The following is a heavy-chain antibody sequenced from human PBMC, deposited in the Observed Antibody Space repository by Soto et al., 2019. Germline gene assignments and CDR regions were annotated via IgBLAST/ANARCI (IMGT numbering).Heavy chain of an antibody. CDR1: GGTFSSYT. CDR2: IIPIFGTA. CDR3: ARELRLGELSIP. J-gene: IGHJ5*02. V-gene: IGHV1-69*13. D-gene: IGHD3-16*02. Sequence: SVKVSCKASGGTFSSYTISWVRQAPGQGLEWMGGIIPIFGTANYAQKFQGRVTITADESTSTAYMELSSLRSEDTAVYYCARELRLGELSIPWGQGTLVTVSS.